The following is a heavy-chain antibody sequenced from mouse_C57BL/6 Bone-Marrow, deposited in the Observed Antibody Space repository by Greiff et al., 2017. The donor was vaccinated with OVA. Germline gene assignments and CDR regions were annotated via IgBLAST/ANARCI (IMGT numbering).Heavy chain of an antibody. CDR1: GFTFSDAW. Sequence: EVKLLESGGGLVQPGGSMKLSCAASGFTFSDAWMDWVRQSPEKGLEWVAEIRNKANNHATYYAESVKGRFTISRDDSKSSVYLQMNSLRAEDTGIYYCTSAYDGYYGVFDYWGQGTTLTVSS. D-gene: IGHD2-3*01. V-gene: IGHV6-6*01. CDR3: TSAYDGYYGVFDY. CDR2: IRNKANNHAT. J-gene: IGHJ2*01.